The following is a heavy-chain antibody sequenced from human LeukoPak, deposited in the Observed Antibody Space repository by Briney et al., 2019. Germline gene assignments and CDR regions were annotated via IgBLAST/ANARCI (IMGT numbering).Heavy chain of an antibody. D-gene: IGHD5-24*01. J-gene: IGHJ4*02. CDR2: ISSSSSYI. CDR3: AKDEMAATGIY. Sequence: GGSLRLSCAASGFTFSSYSMNWVRQAPGKGLEWVSSISSSSSYIYSADSVKGRFTISRDNAKNSLYLQMNSLRAEDTAVYYCAKDEMAATGIYWGQGTLVTVSS. CDR1: GFTFSSYS. V-gene: IGHV3-21*01.